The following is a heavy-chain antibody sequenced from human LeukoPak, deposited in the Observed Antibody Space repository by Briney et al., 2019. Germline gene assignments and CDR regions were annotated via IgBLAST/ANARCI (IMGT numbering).Heavy chain of an antibody. CDR3: ARPHSNSGYYHYFDY. J-gene: IGHJ4*02. D-gene: IGHD3-22*01. CDR2: INHSGST. CDR1: GGSFSGYY. Sequence: SETLSFTCAVYGGSFSGYYWSWIRQPPGKGLEWIGEINHSGSTNYNPSLKSRVTISVDTSKNQFSLKLSSVTAADTAVYYCARPHSNSGYYHYFDYWGQGTLVTVSS. V-gene: IGHV4-34*01.